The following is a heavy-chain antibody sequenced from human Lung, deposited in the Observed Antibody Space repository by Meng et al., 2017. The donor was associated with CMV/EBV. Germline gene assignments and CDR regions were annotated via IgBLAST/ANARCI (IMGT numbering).Heavy chain of an antibody. J-gene: IGHJ4*02. CDR3: ARGVAETLGWEMGY. Sequence: VKVVESGGGLVQAGGPLRPSCAVAGFTLTRYWMHWVREVPGKGLEWVSRIDIDGRDITYADSVRGRFSISRDDAKNTLYLQMNSLRIEDTAVYYCARGVAETLGWEMGYWGQGTLVTVSS. D-gene: IGHD1-26*01. CDR2: IDIDGRDI. CDR1: GFTLTRYW. V-gene: IGHV3-74*03.